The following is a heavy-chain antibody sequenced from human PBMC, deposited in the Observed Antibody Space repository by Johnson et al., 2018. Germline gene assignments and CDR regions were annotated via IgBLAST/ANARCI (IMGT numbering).Heavy chain of an antibody. CDR1: GFTFSSYW. D-gene: IGHD3-3*01. V-gene: IGHV3-74*01. CDR3: AKALFWSGYQHAEYFQD. J-gene: IGHJ1*01. Sequence: EVQLVETGGGLVQPGGSLRLSCAASGFTFSSYWMHWVRQAPGKGLVWVSRINSDGSSTSYADSVKGRFTISRDNAKNTLYLQMNSLRAEDTTVYYCAKALFWSGYQHAEYFQDWGQGTLVTVSS. CDR2: INSDGSST.